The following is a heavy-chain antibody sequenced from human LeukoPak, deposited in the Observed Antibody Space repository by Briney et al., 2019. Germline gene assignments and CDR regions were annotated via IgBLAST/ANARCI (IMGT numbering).Heavy chain of an antibody. Sequence: PGGSLRLSCAASGFTFSSYGMHWVRQAPGKGLEWVAVISYDGSNKYYADSVKGRFTISRDNSKNTLYLQMNSLRAEDTAVYYCAKERYNWNKILDYWGQGTLVTVSS. V-gene: IGHV3-30*18. J-gene: IGHJ4*02. CDR3: AKERYNWNKILDY. CDR2: ISYDGSNK. CDR1: GFTFSSYG. D-gene: IGHD1/OR15-1a*01.